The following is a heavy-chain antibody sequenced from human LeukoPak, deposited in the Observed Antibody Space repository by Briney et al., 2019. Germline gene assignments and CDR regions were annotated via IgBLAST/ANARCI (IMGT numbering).Heavy chain of an antibody. CDR1: GGTFSSYA. CDR2: IIPIFGTA. V-gene: IGHV1-69*06. D-gene: IGHD6-13*01. J-gene: IGHJ4*02. Sequence: SVKVSCKASGGTFSSYAISWVRQAPGQGLEWMGGIIPIFGTANYAQKFQGRVTITADKSTTTAYMELSSLRSEDTAVYYCARSSIIAAAGSYYFDYWGQGTLVTVSS. CDR3: ARSSIIAAAGSYYFDY.